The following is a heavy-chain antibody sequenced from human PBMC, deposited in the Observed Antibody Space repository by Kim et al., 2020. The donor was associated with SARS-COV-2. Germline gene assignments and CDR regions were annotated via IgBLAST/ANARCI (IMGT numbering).Heavy chain of an antibody. CDR3: ARDFVVPAASYGMDV. D-gene: IGHD2-2*01. V-gene: IGHV1-69*04. Sequence: QRIQGRVTITADKSTSTAYMELSSLRSEDTAVYYCARDFVVPAASYGMDVWGQGTTVTVSS. J-gene: IGHJ6*02.